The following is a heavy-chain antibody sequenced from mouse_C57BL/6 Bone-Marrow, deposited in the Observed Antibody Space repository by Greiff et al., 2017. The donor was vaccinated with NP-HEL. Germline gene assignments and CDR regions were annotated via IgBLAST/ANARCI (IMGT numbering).Heavy chain of an antibody. Sequence: QVQLQQPGAELVKPGASVKLSCKASGYTFTSYWMHWVKQRPGQGLEWIGMIHPNSGSTNYNEKFKSKATLTVDKSSSTAYMQLSSLTSEDSAVYYCARFRDGYYKYFDVWGTGTTVTVSS. CDR2: IHPNSGST. J-gene: IGHJ1*03. CDR1: GYTFTSYW. D-gene: IGHD2-3*01. V-gene: IGHV1-64*01. CDR3: ARFRDGYYKYFDV.